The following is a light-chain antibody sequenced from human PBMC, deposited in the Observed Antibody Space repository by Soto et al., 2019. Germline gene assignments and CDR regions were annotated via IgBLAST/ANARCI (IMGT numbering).Light chain of an antibody. CDR2: DVS. Sequence: QSALTQPASVSGSPGQSITISCTGTSSDVGGYNYVSWYQQHPGKAPKLMIYDVSNRPSGVSNRFSGSKSGNTASLTISGLQAEDVADYYCSSFTSSRVVFGSGTKLTVL. CDR3: SSFTSSRVV. J-gene: IGLJ1*01. V-gene: IGLV2-14*01. CDR1: SSDVGGYNY.